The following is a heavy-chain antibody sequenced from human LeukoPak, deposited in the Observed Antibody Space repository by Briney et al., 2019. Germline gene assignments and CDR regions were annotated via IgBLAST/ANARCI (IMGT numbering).Heavy chain of an antibody. D-gene: IGHD6-19*01. CDR2: IYYSGST. CDR1: GGSISSGDYY. CDR3: ARDPRNLAVAGTI. V-gene: IGHV4-30-4*01. Sequence: SQTLSLTCTVSGGSISSGDYYWSWIRQPPGKGLEWIGYIYYSGSTYYNPSLKSRVTISVDTSKNQFSLKPSSVTAADTAVYYCARDPRNLAVAGTIRGQGTLVTVSS. J-gene: IGHJ4*02.